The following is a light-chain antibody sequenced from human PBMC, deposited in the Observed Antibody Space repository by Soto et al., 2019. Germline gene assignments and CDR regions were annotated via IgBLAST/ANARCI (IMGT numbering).Light chain of an antibody. V-gene: IGLV2-8*01. J-gene: IGLJ2*01. CDR3: SSYAGSNNFVV. CDR2: EVS. Sequence: QSALTQPPSASGSPGQSVTISCTGTSSDVGGYNYVSWYQQHPGKAPKLMIYEVSKRPSGLPDRFSGSKSGNTASLTVSGLQAEDEADYYCSSYAGSNNFVVFGGGTKVTVL. CDR1: SSDVGGYNY.